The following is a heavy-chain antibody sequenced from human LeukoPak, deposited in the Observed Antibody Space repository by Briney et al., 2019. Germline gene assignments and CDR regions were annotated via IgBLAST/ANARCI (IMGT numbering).Heavy chain of an antibody. D-gene: IGHD3-22*01. CDR3: ARDLYDSSLYYYYGMDV. CDR1: GGSVSSYY. CDR2: VYYTGST. Sequence: SDTLSLTCTVSGGSVSSYYWSWIRQPPGKGLEWIGYVYYTGSTNYNPSLKSRVTISVDTSKNQFSLKLSSVTAADAALYYCARDLYDSSLYYYYGMDVWGQGTTVTVSS. V-gene: IGHV4-59*02. J-gene: IGHJ6*02.